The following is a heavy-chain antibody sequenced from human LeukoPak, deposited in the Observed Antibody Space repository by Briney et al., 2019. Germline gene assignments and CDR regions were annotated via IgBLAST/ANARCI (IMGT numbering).Heavy chain of an antibody. D-gene: IGHD4-17*01. V-gene: IGHV4-59*01. CDR2: IYYSGST. CDR1: GGSISSYY. CDR3: ARVPGELDY. J-gene: IGHJ4*02. Sequence: SETLSLTCTVSGGSISSYYWSWIRQPPGKGLEWIGYIYYSGSTNYNPSLKGRVTISVDTSKNQFSLKLSSVTAADTAVYYCARVPGELDYWGQGTLVTVSS.